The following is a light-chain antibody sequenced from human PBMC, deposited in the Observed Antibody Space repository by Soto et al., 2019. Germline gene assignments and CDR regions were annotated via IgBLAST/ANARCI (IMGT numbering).Light chain of an antibody. CDR2: SDN. CDR3: AAWDDILSGPV. Sequence: QSVLTQPPSVSGTPGQRVTIYCSGSSSNVGVNYVYWYQHFPGTAPKLLIFSDNLRPSGVPDRFSGSKSGTSASLAISGLQSEDEADYYCAAWDDILSGPVFGGGTQLTVL. CDR1: SSNVGVNY. V-gene: IGLV1-47*02. J-gene: IGLJ7*01.